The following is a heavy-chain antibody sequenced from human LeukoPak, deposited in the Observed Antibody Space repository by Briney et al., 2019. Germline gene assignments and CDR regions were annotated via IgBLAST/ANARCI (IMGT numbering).Heavy chain of an antibody. CDR2: INPNSGGT. CDR3: AREGHDSSGYPNWFDP. V-gene: IGHV1-2*02. D-gene: IGHD3-22*01. CDR1: GYTFTGYY. Sequence: GASVKVSCKASGYTFTGYYMHWVRQAPGQGLEWMGWINPNSGGTNYAQKFQGRVTMTRDTSISTAYMELSRLRSDDTAVYYCAREGHDSSGYPNWFDPWGQGTLVTVSS. J-gene: IGHJ5*02.